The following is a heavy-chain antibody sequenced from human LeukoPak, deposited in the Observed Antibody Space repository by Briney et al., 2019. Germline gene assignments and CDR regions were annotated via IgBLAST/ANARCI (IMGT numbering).Heavy chain of an antibody. D-gene: IGHD2-2*01. Sequence: PGGSLRLSCAAPGFTFNNYGMHWVRQAPGKGLEWVAFIRYDGSNKYYADSVKGRFTISRDNSKNTLYVQMNSLRAEDTAVYYCAKDADIVVSSYFDYWGQGTLVTVSS. CDR2: IRYDGSNK. J-gene: IGHJ4*02. CDR1: GFTFNNYG. CDR3: AKDADIVVSSYFDY. V-gene: IGHV3-30*02.